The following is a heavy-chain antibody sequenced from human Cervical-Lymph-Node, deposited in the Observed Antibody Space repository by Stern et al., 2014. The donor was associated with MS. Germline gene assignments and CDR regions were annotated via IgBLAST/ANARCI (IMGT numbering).Heavy chain of an antibody. V-gene: IGHV5-51*01. CDR2: IFPDDSST. D-gene: IGHD3-16*01. J-gene: IGHJ4*02. CDR3: ARRYADYYDS. Sequence: EVQLVESGAEVKKPGESLRISCKGSGDSFTNYWIGWVRQMPGKGLDWMGIIFPDDSSTRYSPSFQGQVTISADKSITTAYLQWSSLKASDTAMYYCARRYADYYDSWGQGTLVTVSS. CDR1: GDSFTNYW.